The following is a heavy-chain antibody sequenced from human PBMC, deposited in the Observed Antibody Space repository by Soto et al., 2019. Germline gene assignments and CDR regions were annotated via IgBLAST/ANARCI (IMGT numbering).Heavy chain of an antibody. J-gene: IGHJ6*02. D-gene: IGHD3-22*01. CDR1: GGSFSSYY. CDR2: IYYSGST. Sequence: XAILSLNFTVSGGSFSSYYWSWIRQPPGKGLEWIGYIYYSGSTNYNPSLKSRVTISVDTSKNQFSLKLSSVTAADTAVYYCARERRYYDSSGYIGLYYYYYYGMDVWGQGTTVTVSS. CDR3: ARERRYYDSSGYIGLYYYYYYGMDV. V-gene: IGHV4-59*01.